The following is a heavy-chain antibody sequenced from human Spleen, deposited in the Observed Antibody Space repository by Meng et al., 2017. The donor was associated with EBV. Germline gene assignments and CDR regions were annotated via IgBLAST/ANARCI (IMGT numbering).Heavy chain of an antibody. CDR2: ITPYNGDT. CDR3: ARDQRVASAIDY. Sequence: VQLVQSGVEGTEPGDSVKVSCKTSGYTFDNTARSWVRQAPGQGLEWMGWITPYNGDTNYAENFQGRVTLTTDTSTTTAYMELRSLRSDDTAVYYCARDQRVASAIDYWGQGTLVTVSS. V-gene: IGHV1-18*01. CDR1: GYTFDNTA. D-gene: IGHD3-3*01. J-gene: IGHJ4*02.